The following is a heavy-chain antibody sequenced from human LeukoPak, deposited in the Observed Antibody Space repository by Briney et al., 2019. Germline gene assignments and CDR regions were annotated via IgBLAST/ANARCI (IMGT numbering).Heavy chain of an antibody. J-gene: IGHJ1*01. V-gene: IGHV3-23*01. CDR2: ISGSGGST. D-gene: IGHD6-6*01. CDR1: GFTFSSYA. CDR3: AKHSSSSWEYFQH. Sequence: GGSLRLSCAASGFTFSSYAMSWVRQAPWKGLEWVSAISGSGGSTYYADSVKGRFTISRDNSKNTLYLQMNSLRAEDTAVYYCAKHSSSSWEYFQHWGQGTLVTVSS.